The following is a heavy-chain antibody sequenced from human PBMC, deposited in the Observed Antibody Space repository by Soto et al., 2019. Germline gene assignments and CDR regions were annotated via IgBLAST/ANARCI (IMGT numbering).Heavy chain of an antibody. CDR1: GYTFSTFY. V-gene: IGHV1-46*01. CDR2: INTSSGTT. J-gene: IGHJ6*02. D-gene: IGHD6-25*01. CDR3: ARGGGGGYYYYSVDV. Sequence: QAQLMQSGAEMKKPGASVKVSCKASGYTFSTFYLHWVRQAPGQGLEWMGIINTSSGTTTYAEKSQGRVTMTRDTSTRTVYMEMISLTSEDTAVYYCARGGGGGYYYYSVDVWGQGTTVTVSS.